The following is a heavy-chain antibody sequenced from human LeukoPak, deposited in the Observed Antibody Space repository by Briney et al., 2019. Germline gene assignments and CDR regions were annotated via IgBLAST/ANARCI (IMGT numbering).Heavy chain of an antibody. Sequence: PGGSLRLSCAASGFTFDDYAMHWVRQAPGKGLEWVSGISWNSGSIGYADSVKGRFTISRDNAKNSLYLQMNSLRAEDTALYYCARDYSNYYWLDYWGQGTLVTVSS. CDR2: ISWNSGSI. CDR1: GFTFDDYA. V-gene: IGHV3-9*01. J-gene: IGHJ4*02. CDR3: ARDYSNYYWLDY. D-gene: IGHD4-11*01.